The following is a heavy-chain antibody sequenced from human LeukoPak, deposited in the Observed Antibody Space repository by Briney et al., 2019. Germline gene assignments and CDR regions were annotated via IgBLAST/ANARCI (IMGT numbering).Heavy chain of an antibody. CDR3: ARVIRSGYDWGGKYYGMDV. Sequence: PGGSLRLSCAASGFTFSSYSMNWVRQAPGKGLEWVSSISSSSSYIYYADSVKGRFTISRDNAKNSLYLQMNSLRAEDTAVYYCARVIRSGYDWGGKYYGMDVWGQGTTVTVSS. J-gene: IGHJ6*02. V-gene: IGHV3-21*01. D-gene: IGHD5-12*01. CDR1: GFTFSSYS. CDR2: ISSSSSYI.